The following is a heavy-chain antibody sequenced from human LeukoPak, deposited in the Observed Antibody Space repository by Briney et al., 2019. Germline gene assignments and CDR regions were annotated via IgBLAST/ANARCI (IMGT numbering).Heavy chain of an antibody. V-gene: IGHV3-23*01. Sequence: GGSLRLSCAASGFTFSSYAMSWVRQAPGKGLEGVSGISGSGDRAYHADSVKGRFTISRDNAKNTLYLQMHSLRAEDTAVYYCATFPTTVPKGWGQGTLVTVSS. CDR2: ISGSGDRA. D-gene: IGHD4-11*01. CDR1: GFTFSSYA. CDR3: ATFPTTVPKG. J-gene: IGHJ4*02.